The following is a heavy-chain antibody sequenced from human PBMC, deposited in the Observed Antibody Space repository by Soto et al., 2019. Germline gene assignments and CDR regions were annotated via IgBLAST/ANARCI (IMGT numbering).Heavy chain of an antibody. J-gene: IGHJ4*02. Sequence: SETLSLTCVVSGGSIGSSSYYWDWIRQPPGKGLEWIGTIYYSGTSNYNPSLKSRVTMSVDTSRNQFSLKLSSVTAADTAVYYCARHAIGVVVPADIRNWGQGRLVTV. D-gene: IGHD2-2*01. CDR3: ARHAIGVVVPADIRN. CDR2: IYYSGTS. V-gene: IGHV4-39*01. CDR1: GGSIGSSSYY.